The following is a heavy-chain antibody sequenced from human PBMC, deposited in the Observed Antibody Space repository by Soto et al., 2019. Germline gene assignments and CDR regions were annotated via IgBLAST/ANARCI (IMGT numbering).Heavy chain of an antibody. CDR3: VRLGFLKDIVVVPAAVYYFDY. J-gene: IGHJ4*02. V-gene: IGHV4-34*01. CDR1: GGSFSGYY. CDR2: INHSGST. Sequence: SETLSLTCAVYGGSFSGYYWNWIRQPPGKGLEWIGEINHSGSTNYNPSLKSRVTISVDTSKNQFSLKLSSVTAADTAVYYCVRLGFLKDIVVVPAAVYYFDYWGQGTLVTVSS. D-gene: IGHD2-2*01.